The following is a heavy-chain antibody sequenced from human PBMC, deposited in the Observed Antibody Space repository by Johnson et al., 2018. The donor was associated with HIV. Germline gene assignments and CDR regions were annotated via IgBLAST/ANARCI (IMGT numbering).Heavy chain of an antibody. V-gene: IGHV3-66*02. J-gene: IGHJ3*02. CDR2: INAGGDT. CDR3: ASRSYGYVRHAFDI. Sequence: QAPGKGLEWVSVINAGGDTYYADSVKGRFTISRDRSKNTVSLQMNSLRVEDTAVYYCASRSYGYVRHAFDIWGQGTMVTVSS. D-gene: IGHD5-18*01.